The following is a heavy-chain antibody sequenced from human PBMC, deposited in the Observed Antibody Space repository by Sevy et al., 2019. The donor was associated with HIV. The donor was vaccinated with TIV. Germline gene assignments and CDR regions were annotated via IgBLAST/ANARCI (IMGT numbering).Heavy chain of an antibody. V-gene: IGHV5-51*01. CDR3: ARHHASYGVTGYYYYYGLDV. J-gene: IGHJ6*02. Sequence: GESLKISCKGSGYTFGSYWIGWVRQMPGKGLEWMGIIFPDDSDTRYSQSFQGQVTISADKSTSTAYLHWSSLKASDTAIYYCARHHASYGVTGYYYYYGLDVWGQGPTVTVSS. CDR1: GYTFGSYW. D-gene: IGHD3-16*01. CDR2: IFPDDSDT.